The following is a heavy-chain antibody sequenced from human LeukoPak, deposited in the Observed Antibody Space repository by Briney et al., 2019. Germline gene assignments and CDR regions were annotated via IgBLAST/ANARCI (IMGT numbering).Heavy chain of an antibody. CDR3: ARVPFWSGYYPFDY. CDR2: INHSGST. CDR1: GGSFSGYY. J-gene: IGHJ4*02. D-gene: IGHD3-3*01. Sequence: SETLSLTCAVSGGSFSGYYWSWIRQPPGKGLEWIGEINHSGSTNYNPSLKSRVTISVDTSKNQFSLKLSSVTAADTAVYYCARVPFWSGYYPFDYWGQGTLVTVSS. V-gene: IGHV4-34*01.